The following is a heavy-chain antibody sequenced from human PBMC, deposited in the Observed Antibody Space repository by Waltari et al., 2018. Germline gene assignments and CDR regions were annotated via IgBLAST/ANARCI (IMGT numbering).Heavy chain of an antibody. J-gene: IGHJ4*02. CDR1: GVTFSSYA. CDR2: IIPIFGTA. V-gene: IGHV1-69*05. CDR3: ARVGNYYDSSGDFDY. D-gene: IGHD3-22*01. Sequence: QVQLVQSGAEVKKPGSSVKVSCKASGVTFSSYATIWVRQAPGQGLEWMGGIIPIFGTANYAQKFQGRVTITTDESTSTAYMELSSLRSEDTAVYYCARVGNYYDSSGDFDYWGQGTLVTVSS.